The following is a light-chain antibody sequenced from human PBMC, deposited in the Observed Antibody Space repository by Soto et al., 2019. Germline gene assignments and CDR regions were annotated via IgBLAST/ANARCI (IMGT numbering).Light chain of an antibody. Sequence: EIVLTQSPGTLSLSPGERATLSCRASQSVTSISLAWYQQKPGQAPRLLIDGASSRASGIPDRLSGSGSGTEFTLTISRLEPEDFAVYYCQQHSSSPPAYTVGQGTKLEIQ. CDR3: QQHSSSPPAYT. V-gene: IGKV3-20*01. CDR1: QSVTSIS. J-gene: IGKJ2*01. CDR2: GAS.